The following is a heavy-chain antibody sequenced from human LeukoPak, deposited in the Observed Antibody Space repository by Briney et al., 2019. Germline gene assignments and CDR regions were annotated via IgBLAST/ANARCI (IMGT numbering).Heavy chain of an antibody. J-gene: IGHJ4*02. Sequence: GGSLRLSCAASGFTFSSYSMSWFRQAPGKGLEWVGFIRSKAYGGTTEYAAPVKGRFTISRDDSKSIAYLQMNSLKTEVTAVYYCTRVGLEVWGSIAAAGTPFDYWGQGTLVTVSS. CDR1: GFTFSSYS. CDR3: TRVGLEVWGSIAAAGTPFDY. V-gene: IGHV3-49*03. D-gene: IGHD6-13*01. CDR2: IRSKAYGGTT.